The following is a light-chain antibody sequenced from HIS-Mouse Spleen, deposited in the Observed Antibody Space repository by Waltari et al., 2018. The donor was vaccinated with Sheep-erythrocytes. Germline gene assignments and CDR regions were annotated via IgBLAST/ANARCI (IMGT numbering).Light chain of an antibody. V-gene: IGLV1-36*01. J-gene: IGLJ3*02. Sequence: QSVLTQPPSMSEAPRQRVTISCSGSSSNIGNTAVNLYQQLPGKAPRLLIHYDDLLSSGVSDRFSGSKSGTSASLAISWLQSKDEADYYCAAWDDSLNGWVFGGGTKLTVL. CDR1: SSNIGNTA. CDR3: AAWDDSLNGWV. CDR2: YDD.